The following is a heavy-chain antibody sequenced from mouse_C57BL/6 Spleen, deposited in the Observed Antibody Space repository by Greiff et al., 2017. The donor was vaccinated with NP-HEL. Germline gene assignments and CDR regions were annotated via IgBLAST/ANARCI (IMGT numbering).Heavy chain of an antibody. CDR2: IDPSDSYT. J-gene: IGHJ2*01. D-gene: IGHD1-1*01. V-gene: IGHV1-50*01. Sequence: QVQLQQPGAELVKPGASVKLSCKASGYTFTSYWMQWVKQRPGQGLEWIGEIDPSDSYTNYNQKFKGKATLTVDTSSSTAYMQLSSLTSEDSAVYYCARMNYGSSLHYFDYWGQGTTLTVSS. CDR1: GYTFTSYW. CDR3: ARMNYGSSLHYFDY.